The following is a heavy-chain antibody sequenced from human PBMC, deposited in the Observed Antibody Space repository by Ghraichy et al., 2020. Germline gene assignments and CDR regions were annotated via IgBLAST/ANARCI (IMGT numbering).Heavy chain of an antibody. J-gene: IGHJ4*02. CDR1: GYTFTGYY. CDR3: ARGPFYYDSSGYFERWFDY. V-gene: IGHV1-2*02. Sequence: ASVKVSCKASGYTFTGYYMHWVRQAPGQGLEWMGWINPNSGGTNYAQKFQGRVTMTRDTSISTAYMELSRLRSDDTAVYYCARGPFYYDSSGYFERWFDYWGQGTLVTVSS. CDR2: INPNSGGT. D-gene: IGHD3-22*01.